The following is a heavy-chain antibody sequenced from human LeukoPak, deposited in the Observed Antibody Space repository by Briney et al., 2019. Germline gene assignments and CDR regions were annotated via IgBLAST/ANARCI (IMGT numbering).Heavy chain of an antibody. V-gene: IGHV4-34*01. CDR2: INHSGST. D-gene: IGHD3-10*01. J-gene: IGHJ4*02. CDR1: GGSFSGYY. Sequence: KPSETLSLTCAVYGGSFSGYYWSWIRQPPGKGLEWIGEINHSGSTNYNPSLKSRVTISVDTSKNQFSLKLSSVNAADTAVYYCARGRGSKVDYWGQGTLVTVSS. CDR3: ARGRGSKVDY.